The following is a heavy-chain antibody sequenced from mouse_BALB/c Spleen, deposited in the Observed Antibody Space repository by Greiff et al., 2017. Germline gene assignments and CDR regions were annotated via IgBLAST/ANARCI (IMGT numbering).Heavy chain of an antibody. CDR1: GFTFSSYA. CDR2: ISSGGSYT. CDR3: ATITTVPFAY. Sequence: VQLKESGGGLVKPGGSLKLSCAASGFTFSSYAMSWVRQSPEKRLEWVAEISSGGSYTYYPDTVTGRFTISRDNAKNTLYLEMSSLRSEDTAMYYCATITTVPFAYWGQGTLVTVSA. J-gene: IGHJ3*01. V-gene: IGHV5-9-4*01. D-gene: IGHD1-1*01.